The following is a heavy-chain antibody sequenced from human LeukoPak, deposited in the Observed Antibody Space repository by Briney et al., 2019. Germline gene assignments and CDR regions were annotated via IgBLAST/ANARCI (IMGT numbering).Heavy chain of an antibody. CDR1: GFTFSSYW. V-gene: IGHV3-7*03. J-gene: IGHJ4*02. Sequence: PGGSLRLSCAASGFTFSSYWMSWVRQAPGKGLEWVANIKQDGSEKYYVDSVKGRFTISRDNAKNSLYLQMNSLRAEDTAVYYCAKSEQGSGSYVGDYWGQGTLVTVSS. D-gene: IGHD3-10*01. CDR3: AKSEQGSGSYVGDY. CDR2: IKQDGSEK.